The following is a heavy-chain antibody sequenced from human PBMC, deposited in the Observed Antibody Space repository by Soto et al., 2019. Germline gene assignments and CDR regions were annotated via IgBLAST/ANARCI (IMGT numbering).Heavy chain of an antibody. D-gene: IGHD6-13*01. J-gene: IGHJ4*02. CDR3: VREPWGFSGTWYDY. CDR1: KFSFSSYW. V-gene: IGHV3-74*01. CDR2: INHDGSKT. Sequence: RSSLRLSCAASKFSFSSYWMHWVRQVPGKGPAWVSRINHDGSKTEYADSVKGRFTISRDNTKNTLYLQMNSLRVEDTAMYYCVREPWGFSGTWYDYWGQVTLVTSSS.